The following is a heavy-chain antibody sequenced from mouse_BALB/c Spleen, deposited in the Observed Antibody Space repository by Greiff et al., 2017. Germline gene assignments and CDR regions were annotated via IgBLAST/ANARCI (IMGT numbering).Heavy chain of an antibody. D-gene: IGHD1-1*01. CDR2: ISSGSSTI. CDR1: GFTFSSFG. CDR3: ARTVVALYYYAMDY. Sequence: EVKLLESGGGLVQPGGSRKLSCAASGFTFSSFGMHWVRQAPEKGLEWVAYISSGSSTIYYADTVKGRFTISRDNPKNTLFLQMTSLRSEDTAMYYCARTVVALYYYAMDYWGQGTSVTVSS. J-gene: IGHJ4*01. V-gene: IGHV5-17*02.